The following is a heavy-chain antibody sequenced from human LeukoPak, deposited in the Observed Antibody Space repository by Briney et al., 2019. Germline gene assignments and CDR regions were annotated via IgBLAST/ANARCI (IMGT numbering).Heavy chain of an antibody. J-gene: IGHJ3*02. CDR1: GYTFTSYG. Sequence: ASVKVSCKASGYTFTSYGISWVRQAPGQGLGWMGWISAYNGNTNYAQKLQGRVTMTEDTSTDTAYMELSSLRSEDTAVYYCATRSYYGAFDIWGQGTMVTVSS. CDR2: ISAYNGNT. CDR3: ATRSYYGAFDI. D-gene: IGHD1-26*01. V-gene: IGHV1-18*01.